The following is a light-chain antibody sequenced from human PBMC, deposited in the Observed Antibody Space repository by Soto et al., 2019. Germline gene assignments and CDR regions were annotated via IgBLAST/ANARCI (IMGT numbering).Light chain of an antibody. V-gene: IGLV2-8*01. Sequence: QSALTQPPSPPGPPGHQVPFPSTGTTSTVGGYNYVSWYHHHPGKAPKLMIYEVSRRPSGVSDRFSGSKSGNTASLTVSGLQAEDEADYYCSSYSGSSNWVFGGGTKLTVL. J-gene: IGLJ3*02. CDR3: SSYSGSSNWV. CDR1: TSTVGGYNY. CDR2: EVS.